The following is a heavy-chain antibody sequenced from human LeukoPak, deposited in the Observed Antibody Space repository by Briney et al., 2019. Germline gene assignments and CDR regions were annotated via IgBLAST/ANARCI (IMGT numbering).Heavy chain of an antibody. CDR1: GFTFSSYA. D-gene: IGHD2-21*01. J-gene: IGHJ4*02. CDR2: ISGSGGST. CDR3: AKAGVFHVLHYFDY. Sequence: PGGSLRLSCAASGFTFSSYAMSWVRQASGKGLEWVSAISGSGGSTYYADSVKGRFTISRDNSKNTLYLQMNSLRAGDTAVYYCAKAGVFHVLHYFDYWGQGTLVTVSS. V-gene: IGHV3-23*01.